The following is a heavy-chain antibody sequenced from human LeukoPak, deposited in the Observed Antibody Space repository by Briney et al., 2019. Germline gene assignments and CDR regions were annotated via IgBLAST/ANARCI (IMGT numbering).Heavy chain of an antibody. CDR2: FYDSGST. J-gene: IGHJ4*02. CDR3: VIFVGF. CDR1: GGSISTYH. D-gene: IGHD6-25*01. V-gene: IGHV4-59*12. Sequence: SETLSLTCTVSGGSISTYHWSWIRQPPGKGLEWIGSFYDSGSTYYNPSLKSRATISVDTSKNHFSLKLTSVTAADTAVYYCVIFVGFWGRGILVTVSS.